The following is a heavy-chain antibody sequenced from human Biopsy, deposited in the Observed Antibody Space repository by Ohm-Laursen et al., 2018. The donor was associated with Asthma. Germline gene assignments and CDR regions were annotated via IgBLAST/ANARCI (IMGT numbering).Heavy chain of an antibody. D-gene: IGHD5-24*01. CDR1: GFTFSSYA. CDR3: AKESRRDGYNRRSYYFDY. CDR2: ISGSGGST. J-gene: IGHJ4*02. V-gene: IGHV3-23*01. Sequence: SLRLSCAASGFTFSSYAMSWVRQAPGKGLEWVSAISGSGGSTYYADSVKGRFTISRDNSKNTLYLQMNSLRAEDTAVYYCAKESRRDGYNRRSYYFDYWGQGTLVTVSS.